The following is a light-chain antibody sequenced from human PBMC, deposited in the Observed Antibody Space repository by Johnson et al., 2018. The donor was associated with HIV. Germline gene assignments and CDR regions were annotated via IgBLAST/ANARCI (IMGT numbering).Light chain of an antibody. J-gene: IGLJ1*01. CDR1: NSNIGTYY. CDR2: EIN. Sequence: QSVLTQPPSVSAAPGQKVTISCSGTNSNIGTYYVSWYQHLPGTAPKLLIYEINKRPSGIPDRFSGSKSGTSATLGITGLQTGDEADYYCGTWDSSLSAVPFGTGTKVTVL. V-gene: IGLV1-51*02. CDR3: GTWDSSLSAVP.